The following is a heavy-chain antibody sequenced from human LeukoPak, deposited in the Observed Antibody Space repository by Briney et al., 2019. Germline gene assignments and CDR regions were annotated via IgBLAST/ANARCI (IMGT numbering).Heavy chain of an antibody. V-gene: IGHV4-59*01. CDR3: ARDGGTDAFDI. J-gene: IGHJ3*02. CDR1: GGSISNYY. CDR2: IYYSGST. Sequence: PSETLSLTCTVSGGSISNYYWSWIRQPPGKGLEWIGYIYYSGSTNYNPSLKSRVTISVDTSKNQFSLKLSSVTAADTALYYCARDGGTDAFDIWGQGTMVTVSS. D-gene: IGHD3-16*01.